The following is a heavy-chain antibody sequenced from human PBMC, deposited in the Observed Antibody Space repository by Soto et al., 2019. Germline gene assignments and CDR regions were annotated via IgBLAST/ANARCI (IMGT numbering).Heavy chain of an antibody. CDR2: IYYSGST. J-gene: IGHJ4*02. D-gene: IGHD5-18*01. Sequence: QVQLQESGPGLVKPSETLSLTCTVSGGSISSYYWSWIRQPPGKGLEWIGYIYYSGSTNYNPSLKSRVTISVDTSKNQFSLKLSSVTAADTAVYYCARDLGYSYGFLGYFDYWGQGTLVTVSS. CDR3: ARDLGYSYGFLGYFDY. CDR1: GGSISSYY. V-gene: IGHV4-59*01.